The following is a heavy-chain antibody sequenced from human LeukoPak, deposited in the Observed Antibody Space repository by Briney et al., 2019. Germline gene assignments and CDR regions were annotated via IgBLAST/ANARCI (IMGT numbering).Heavy chain of an antibody. CDR2: ISSSGSTI. CDR3: AELGITMIGGV. V-gene: IGHV3-48*03. Sequence: GGSLRLSCAASGFTFSSYEMNWVRQAPGKGLEWVSYISSSGSTIYYADSVKGRFTISRDNAKTSLYLQMNSLRAEDTAVYYCAELGITMIGGVWGKGTTVTISS. D-gene: IGHD3-10*02. J-gene: IGHJ6*04. CDR1: GFTFSSYE.